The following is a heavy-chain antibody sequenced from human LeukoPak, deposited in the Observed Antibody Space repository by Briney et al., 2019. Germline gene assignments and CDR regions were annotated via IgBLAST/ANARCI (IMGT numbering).Heavy chain of an antibody. CDR3: AKDFSIVGAISGAFDI. D-gene: IGHD1-26*01. CDR2: ISWNSGSI. Sequence: TGGSLRLSCAASGFTFDDYAMHWVRQAPGKGLEWVSGISWNSGSIGYADSVKGRFTISRDNAKNSLYLQMNSLRAEDTALYYCAKDFSIVGAISGAFDIWGQGTMVTVSS. V-gene: IGHV3-9*01. CDR1: GFTFDDYA. J-gene: IGHJ3*02.